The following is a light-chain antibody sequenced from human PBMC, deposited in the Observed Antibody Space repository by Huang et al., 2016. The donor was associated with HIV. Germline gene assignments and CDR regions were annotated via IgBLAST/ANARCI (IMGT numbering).Light chain of an antibody. Sequence: EIVMTQSPATLSVSPGERATLSCRASQSVSSDLAWYQQKPCQAPRLLIYGASTRATGIPARFSGSGSGTEFTFTISSLQSEDFAVYYCQQNNNWPPLFTFGPGTKVDIK. J-gene: IGKJ3*01. V-gene: IGKV3-15*01. CDR2: GAS. CDR1: QSVSSD. CDR3: QQNNNWPPLFT.